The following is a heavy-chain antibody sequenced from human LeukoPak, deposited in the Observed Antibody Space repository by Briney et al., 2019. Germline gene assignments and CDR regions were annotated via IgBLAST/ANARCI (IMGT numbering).Heavy chain of an antibody. V-gene: IGHV4-61*01. Sequence: PSETLSLTCTVSGGSVSSDNYYWTWIRQPPGKGLQWIGYISYSGSTNYNPSLKSRVTISLHTSKNQFSLRLSSLTAADTAVYYCARRHYYNGRAYYFLDYWGQGTLVIVSS. CDR2: ISYSGST. CDR3: ARRHYYNGRAYYFLDY. D-gene: IGHD3-22*01. J-gene: IGHJ4*02. CDR1: GGSVSSDNYY.